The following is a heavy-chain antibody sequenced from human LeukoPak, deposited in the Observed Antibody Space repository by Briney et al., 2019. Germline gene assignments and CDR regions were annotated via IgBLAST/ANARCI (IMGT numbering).Heavy chain of an antibody. J-gene: IGHJ4*02. D-gene: IGHD3-16*01. V-gene: IGHV3-23*01. Sequence: GVSLRLSCAASGFTFSSHGVNWVRQAPGKGLEWVSAITGSGDRTYYTDSVRGRFTVSRDNSKNTLYLQMNGLRAEDTAVYYCAKRGEDPVDLDYWGQGTLVIVSS. CDR2: ITGSGDRT. CDR3: AKRGEDPVDLDY. CDR1: GFTFSSHG.